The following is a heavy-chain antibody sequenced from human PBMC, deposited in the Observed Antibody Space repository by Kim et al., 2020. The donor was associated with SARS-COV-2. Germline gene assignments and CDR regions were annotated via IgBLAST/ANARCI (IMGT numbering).Heavy chain of an antibody. CDR3: ASAPVYYDSSGYERWNDDY. CDR2: IIPIFGTA. CDR1: GGTFSSYA. J-gene: IGHJ4*02. V-gene: IGHV1-69*13. Sequence: SVKVSCKASGGTFSSYAISWVRQAPGQGLEWMGGIIPIFGTANYAQKFQGRVTITADESTSTAYMELSSLRSEDTAVYYCASAPVYYDSSGYERWNDDYWGQGTLVTVSS. D-gene: IGHD3-22*01.